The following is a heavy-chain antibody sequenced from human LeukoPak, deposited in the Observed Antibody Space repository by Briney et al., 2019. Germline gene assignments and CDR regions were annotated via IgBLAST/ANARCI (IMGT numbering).Heavy chain of an antibody. CDR2: INNSGST. CDR1: GGSFSGYY. CDR3: ARWVAVACIDY. J-gene: IGHJ4*02. V-gene: IGHV4-34*01. D-gene: IGHD6-13*01. Sequence: SETLSLTCAVSGGSFSGYYWSWIRQPPGKGLEWIGEINNSGSTNYNPSLKSRVTISVDTSKNQFSLKLSSVTAADTAVYYCARWVAVACIDYWGQGTLVTVSS.